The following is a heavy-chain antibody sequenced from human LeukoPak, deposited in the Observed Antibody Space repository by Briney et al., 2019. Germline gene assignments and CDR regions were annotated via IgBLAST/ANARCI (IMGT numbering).Heavy chain of an antibody. CDR3: ANTEYQRLGTDY. CDR2: ISSDSSTI. D-gene: IGHD2-2*01. CDR1: GFTFSDYY. V-gene: IGHV3-11*04. J-gene: IGHJ4*02. Sequence: GGSLRLSCAASGFTFSDYYMSWLRQAPGKGLEWVSYISSDSSTIYYADSVKGRFTISRDNAKNSLYLQMNSLRTEDTAVYYCANTEYQRLGTDYWGQGTLVTLSS.